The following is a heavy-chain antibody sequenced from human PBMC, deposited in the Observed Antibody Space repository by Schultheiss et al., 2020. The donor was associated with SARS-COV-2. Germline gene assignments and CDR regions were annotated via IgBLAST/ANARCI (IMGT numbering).Heavy chain of an antibody. V-gene: IGHV1-2*02. Sequence: ASVKVSCKASGYTFTSYYMHWVRQAPGQGLEWMGIINPNSGGTNYAQKFQGRVTMTRDTSISTAYMELSRLRSEDTAVYYCARDYGNYDSSGYYYKDWGQGTLVTVSS. CDR1: GYTFTSYY. J-gene: IGHJ4*02. CDR2: INPNSGGT. D-gene: IGHD3-22*01. CDR3: ARDYGNYDSSGYYYKD.